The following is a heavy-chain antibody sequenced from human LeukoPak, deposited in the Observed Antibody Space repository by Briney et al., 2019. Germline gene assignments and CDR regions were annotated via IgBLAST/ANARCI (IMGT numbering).Heavy chain of an antibody. CDR3: ARVRYYDSIGYFDY. D-gene: IGHD3-22*01. J-gene: IGHJ4*02. CDR2: IYHSGST. CDR1: GGSISSSNW. Sequence: SETLSLTCAVSGGSISSSNWWSWVRQPPGKGLEWIGEIYHSGSTNYNPSLKSRVTISVDKSKNQFSLQLNSVTPEDTAVYYCARVRYYDSIGYFDYWGQGTLVTVSS. V-gene: IGHV4-4*02.